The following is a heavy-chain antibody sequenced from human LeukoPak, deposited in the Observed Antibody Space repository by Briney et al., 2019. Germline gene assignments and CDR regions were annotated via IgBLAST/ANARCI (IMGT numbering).Heavy chain of an antibody. Sequence: SVKVSCKASGGTFSSYAISWVRQAPGQGLEWMGGIIPIFGTANYAQKFQGRVTITADESTSTAYMELSSLRSEDTAVYYCAREDGGVGAPIDYWGQGTLVTVSS. J-gene: IGHJ4*02. V-gene: IGHV1-69*13. CDR3: AREDGGVGAPIDY. CDR2: IIPIFGTA. CDR1: GGTFSSYA. D-gene: IGHD1-26*01.